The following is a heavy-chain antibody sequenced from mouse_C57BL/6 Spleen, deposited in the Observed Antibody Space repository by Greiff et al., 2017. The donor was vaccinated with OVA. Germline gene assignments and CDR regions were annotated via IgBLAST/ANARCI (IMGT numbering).Heavy chain of an antibody. Sequence: VQVVESGPGLVQPSQSLSITCTVSGFSLTSYGVHWVRQSPGKGLEWLGVIWRGGSTDYNAAFMSRLSITKDNSKSQVFFKMNSLQADDTAIYYCAKNGGYDGYFDYWGQGTTLTVSS. CDR3: AKNGGYDGYFDY. J-gene: IGHJ2*01. CDR2: IWRGGST. CDR1: GFSLTSYG. V-gene: IGHV2-5*01. D-gene: IGHD2-2*01.